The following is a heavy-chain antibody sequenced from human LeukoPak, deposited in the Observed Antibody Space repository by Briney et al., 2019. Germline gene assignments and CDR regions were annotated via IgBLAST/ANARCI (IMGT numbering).Heavy chain of an antibody. CDR3: ARPLLTTVDWFDP. Sequence: SETLSLTCAVYGGSFSGYYWSWIRQPPGKGLEWIGEINHSGSTNYNPSLKSRVTISVDTSKNQFSLKLSSVTAADTAVYYCARPLLTTVDWFDPWGQGTLVTVSS. V-gene: IGHV4-34*01. CDR1: GGSFSGYY. CDR2: INHSGST. D-gene: IGHD4-23*01. J-gene: IGHJ5*02.